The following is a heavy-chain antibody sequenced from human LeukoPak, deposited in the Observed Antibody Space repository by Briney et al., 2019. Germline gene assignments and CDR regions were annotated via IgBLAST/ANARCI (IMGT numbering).Heavy chain of an antibody. CDR1: GYIFTSYG. CDR2: ISAYNGNT. CDR3: ATGLIVVVKAALWNDF. J-gene: IGHJ4*02. D-gene: IGHD2-2*01. Sequence: ASVKVSCKASGYIFTSYGISWVRQAPGQGLEWMGWISAYNGNTNYAQKLQGRVTMTTDTSTSTAYMELRSLRSEDTAVYYCATGLIVVVKAALWNDFWGQGTLVTVSS. V-gene: IGHV1-18*01.